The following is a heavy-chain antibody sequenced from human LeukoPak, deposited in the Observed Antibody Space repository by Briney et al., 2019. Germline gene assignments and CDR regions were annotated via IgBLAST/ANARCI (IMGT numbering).Heavy chain of an antibody. CDR2: ITSSSSYI. CDR3: AGVLSGNYYNGLGY. V-gene: IGHV3-21*01. Sequence: GGSLRLSCAASGFTFSSYSLNWVRQAPGKGLEWVSSITSSSSYIYYADSVKGRFTISRDNAKNSLYLQMNSLRADDTAVYYCAGVLSGNYYNGLGYWGQGTLVTVSS. J-gene: IGHJ4*02. CDR1: GFTFSSYS. D-gene: IGHD1-26*01.